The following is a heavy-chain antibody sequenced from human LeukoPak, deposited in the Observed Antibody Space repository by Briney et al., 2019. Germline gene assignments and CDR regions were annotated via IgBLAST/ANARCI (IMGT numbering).Heavy chain of an antibody. V-gene: IGHV1-69*04. CDR2: IIPILGIA. CDR1: GGTFSSYA. CDR3: ARVVSYYDSSGYPYYYYYYMDV. D-gene: IGHD3-22*01. Sequence: ASVKVSCKASGGTFSSYAISWVRQAPGQGLEWMGRIIPILGIANYAQKFQGRVTITTDESTSTAYMELSSLRSEDTAVYYCARVVSYYDSSGYPYYYYYYMDVWGKGTTVTVSS. J-gene: IGHJ6*03.